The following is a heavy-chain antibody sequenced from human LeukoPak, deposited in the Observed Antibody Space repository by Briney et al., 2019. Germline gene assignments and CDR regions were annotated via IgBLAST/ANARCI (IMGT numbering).Heavy chain of an antibody. Sequence: GGSLRLSCAASGFTFDDYAMHWVRQAPGKGLEWVSGISWNSGSIGYADSVKGRFIISRDNAKNSLYLQMNSLRAEDTALYYCAKEYYYGSGSYGGFDYWGQGTLVTVSS. CDR1: GFTFDDYA. D-gene: IGHD3-10*01. J-gene: IGHJ4*02. CDR3: AKEYYYGSGSYGGFDY. CDR2: ISWNSGSI. V-gene: IGHV3-9*01.